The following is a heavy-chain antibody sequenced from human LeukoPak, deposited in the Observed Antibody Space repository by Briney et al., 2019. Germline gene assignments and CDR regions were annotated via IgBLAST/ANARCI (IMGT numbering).Heavy chain of an antibody. D-gene: IGHD3-16*01. CDR3: ARDRDSIYPGGPFDY. Sequence: GGSLRLSCAASGFGFSDYSMNWVRQAPGKGLEWVSYISSSSSTIYYAVSVKGRFTISRDNAKNSLYLQMDSLRAEDTAVYYCARDRDSIYPGGPFDYWGQGTLVTVSS. CDR2: ISSSSSTI. V-gene: IGHV3-48*01. CDR1: GFGFSDYS. J-gene: IGHJ4*02.